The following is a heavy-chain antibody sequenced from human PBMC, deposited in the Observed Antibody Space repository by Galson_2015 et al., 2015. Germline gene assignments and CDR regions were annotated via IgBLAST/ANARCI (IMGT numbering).Heavy chain of an antibody. CDR2: INPNSGGT. V-gene: IGHV1-2*04. CDR1: GYTFTGHF. J-gene: IGHJ4*01. CDR3: ARGSTVSEPVDYFFDS. D-gene: IGHD4-17*01. Sequence: SVKVSCKASGYTFTGHFIHWVRQAPGQGLEWMGRINPNSGGTNYAQKFQGWATMTRDTSSSTAYMDLTRLTSDDTAVYYCARGSTVSEPVDYFFDSSGHASLVTVSS.